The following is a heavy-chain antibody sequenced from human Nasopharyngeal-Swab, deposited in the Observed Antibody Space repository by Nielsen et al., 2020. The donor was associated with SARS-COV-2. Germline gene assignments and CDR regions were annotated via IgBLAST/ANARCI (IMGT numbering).Heavy chain of an antibody. CDR3: ASHPAGGGGGDY. J-gene: IGHJ4*02. V-gene: IGHV4-34*01. D-gene: IGHD2-21*01. CDR2: INHSGST. Sequence: WIRQPPGKGLEWSGEINHSGSTKYNPSLKSRVTISGDTSKNQFSLKLSSVTAADTVVYYCASHPAGGGGGDYWGQGTLVTVSS.